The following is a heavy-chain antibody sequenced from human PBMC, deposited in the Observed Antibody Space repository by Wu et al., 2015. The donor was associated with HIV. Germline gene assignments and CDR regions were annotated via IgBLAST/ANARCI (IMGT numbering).Heavy chain of an antibody. V-gene: IGHV1-69*12. CDR1: GGTFSNYA. CDR2: IITIFGIA. Sequence: QVQLVQSGAEVKRPGSSVKVSCKASGGTFSNYAITWVRQAPGQGLEWMGGIITIFGIANYAQKFQDRVTILADASTSTAYMEVSSLRSEDTAVYYCARDGSDKRLFGSEGEESFYYYYMDVWGKGTTVTVSS. D-gene: IGHD3-22*01. J-gene: IGHJ6*03. CDR3: ARDGSDKRLFGSEGEESFYYYYMDV.